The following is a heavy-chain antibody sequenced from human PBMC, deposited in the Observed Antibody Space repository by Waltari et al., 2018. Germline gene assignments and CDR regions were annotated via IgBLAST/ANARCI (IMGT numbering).Heavy chain of an antibody. Sequence: EVHLVESGGGLVHPGDSVRLSCAASGVIVSNNYMSWVRQPPGKGLGGVPVIYRGGETYYADSVKGRFTISRDNSKNTLDLQMNNVRAEDTAVYYCTSDHGLSWPLDWGQGTMVTVSS. J-gene: IGHJ4*02. D-gene: IGHD6-13*01. CDR3: TSDHGLSWPLD. CDR2: IYRGGET. V-gene: IGHV3-53*01. CDR1: GVIVSNNY.